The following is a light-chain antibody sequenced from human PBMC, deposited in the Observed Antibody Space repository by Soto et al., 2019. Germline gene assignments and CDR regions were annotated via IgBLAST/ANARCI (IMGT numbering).Light chain of an antibody. V-gene: IGLV2-8*01. Sequence: QSVLTQPHSASGAPGQSVTISCTGTSSDVGGYSFVSWYQQHPGKAPKLMIYEVSKRPSGVPDRFSGSKSGNTASLTVSGLQAEDEADYYCSSYAGSNKGVFGGGTKVTVL. CDR2: EVS. CDR3: SSYAGSNKGV. J-gene: IGLJ2*01. CDR1: SSDVGGYSF.